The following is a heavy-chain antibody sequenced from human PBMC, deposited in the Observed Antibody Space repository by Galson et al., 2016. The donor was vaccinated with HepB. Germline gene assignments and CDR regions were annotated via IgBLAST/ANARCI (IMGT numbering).Heavy chain of an antibody. CDR2: IWYDGRNK. CDR1: GFTFNNYG. Sequence: SLRLSCAASGFTFNNYGMHWVREAPGKGLEWVELIWYDGRNKYYADSVKGRFTISRDNSKNTLYLQMNSLRAEDTAVYYCVRDRAARDTVYYYGMDVWGQGATVTVSS. CDR3: VRDRAARDTVYYYGMDV. J-gene: IGHJ6*02. D-gene: IGHD6-25*01. V-gene: IGHV3-33*01.